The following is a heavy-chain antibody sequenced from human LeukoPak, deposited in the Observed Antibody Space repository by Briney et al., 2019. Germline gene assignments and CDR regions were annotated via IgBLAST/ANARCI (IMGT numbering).Heavy chain of an antibody. CDR2: ISSSSYI. CDR1: AFIFSGHW. V-gene: IGHV3-21*01. Sequence: GGSLRLSCEGSAFIFSGHWMNWVRQTPGKGLEWVSSISSSSYIYYADPVKGRFTISRDNAKNSLYLQTNSLRVEDTAVYYCARDWFDPWGQGTLVTVSS. CDR3: ARDWFDP. J-gene: IGHJ5*02.